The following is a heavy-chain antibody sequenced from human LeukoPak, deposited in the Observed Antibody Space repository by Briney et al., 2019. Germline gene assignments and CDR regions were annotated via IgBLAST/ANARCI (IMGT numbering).Heavy chain of an antibody. CDR1: GFTFSSYA. J-gene: IGHJ6*03. CDR2: ISGRDSTT. V-gene: IGHV3-23*01. D-gene: IGHD6-19*01. Sequence: QAGGSLRLSCAASGFTFSSYAMSWVRQAPGKGLEWVSGISGRDSTTYYADSVKGRFTISRDNSKNTLYLQMNSLRAEDTAVYYCAKEGYSSGWYRGSRIDYYYMDVWGKGTTVTISS. CDR3: AKEGYSSGWYRGSRIDYYYMDV.